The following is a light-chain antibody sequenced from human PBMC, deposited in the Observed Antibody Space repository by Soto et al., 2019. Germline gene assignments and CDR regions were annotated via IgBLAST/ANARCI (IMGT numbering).Light chain of an antibody. J-gene: IGLJ1*01. Sequence: QSALTQPASVSGSPGQSITISCTGTNSDIGSYNVVSWYEQHPGKAPKLIIYEVTKRPSGVSNRFSGSKSGNTAPLTISGLQTEDEADYYCCTYAGNNVIVFGTGTKSPS. CDR3: CTYAGNNVIV. V-gene: IGLV2-23*02. CDR1: NSDIGSYNV. CDR2: EVT.